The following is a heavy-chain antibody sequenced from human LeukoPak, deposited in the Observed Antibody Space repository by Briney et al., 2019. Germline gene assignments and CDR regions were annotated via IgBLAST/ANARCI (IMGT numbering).Heavy chain of an antibody. CDR3: ARDIRSKANFDY. Sequence: KTSETLSLTCTVSGGSISSSSYYWGWIRQPPGKGLEWIGSIYYSGSTYYNPSLKSRVTISVDTSKNQFSLKLSSVTAADTAVYYCARDIRSKANFDYWGQGTLVTVSS. J-gene: IGHJ4*02. CDR1: GGSISSSSYY. CDR2: IYYSGST. V-gene: IGHV4-39*07.